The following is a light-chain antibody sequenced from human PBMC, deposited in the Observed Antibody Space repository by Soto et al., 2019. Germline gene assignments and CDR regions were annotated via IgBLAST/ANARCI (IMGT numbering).Light chain of an antibody. Sequence: EIVLTQSPATLSLSPGERATLSCRASQSVRSFLAWYQQKPGQAPRLLIYDTSNRATDIPARFSGSGSGTDFTLTISSLEPEDFAVYFCQQYDSSPLTFGGGTKVEIK. CDR2: DTS. CDR1: QSVRSF. J-gene: IGKJ4*01. CDR3: QQYDSSPLT. V-gene: IGKV3-11*01.